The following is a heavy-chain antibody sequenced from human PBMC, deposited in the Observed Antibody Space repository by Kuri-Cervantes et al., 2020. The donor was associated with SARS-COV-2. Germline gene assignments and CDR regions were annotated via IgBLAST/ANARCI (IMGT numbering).Heavy chain of an antibody. D-gene: IGHD3-10*01. J-gene: IGHJ3*02. CDR2: ISGSGGST. Sequence: GESLKISCAASGFTFSSYAMSWVRQAPGKGLEWVSAISGSGGSTYYADSVKGRFTISRDNSKNTLYLQMNSLRAEDTAVYYCAGGGLWFGELFVAFDIWGQGTMVTVSS. CDR1: GFTFSSYA. CDR3: AGGGLWFGELFVAFDI. V-gene: IGHV3-23*01.